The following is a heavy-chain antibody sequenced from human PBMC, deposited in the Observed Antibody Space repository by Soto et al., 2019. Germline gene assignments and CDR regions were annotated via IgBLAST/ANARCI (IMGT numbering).Heavy chain of an antibody. V-gene: IGHV1-18*01. J-gene: IGHJ4*02. CDR1: GYSFTNYG. Sequence: EASVKVSCKASGYSFTNYGITWVRQTPGQGLEWMGWISPRNGYTTFAQPFQDRLTMTTDTSTSTACLEVRSLKSYDTALYFCARDKYRQYYPSYVDYWGQGTLVTVSA. D-gene: IGHD3-10*01. CDR3: ARDKYRQYYPSYVDY. CDR2: ISPRNGYT.